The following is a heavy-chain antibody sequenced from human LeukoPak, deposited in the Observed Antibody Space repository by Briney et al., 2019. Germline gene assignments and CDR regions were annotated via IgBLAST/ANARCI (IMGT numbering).Heavy chain of an antibody. CDR2: IWYGGDNK. D-gene: IGHD3-3*01. J-gene: IGHJ4*02. Sequence: GSLRLSCAASGFTFSSYGMHWVRQAPGKGLEWVAVIWYGGDNKYYADSVKGRFNISRDNSKNTLYLQMNSLRAEDTAVYYCAKGGESGSFDYWGQGTLVTVSS. CDR1: GFTFSSYG. V-gene: IGHV3-30*02. CDR3: AKGGESGSFDY.